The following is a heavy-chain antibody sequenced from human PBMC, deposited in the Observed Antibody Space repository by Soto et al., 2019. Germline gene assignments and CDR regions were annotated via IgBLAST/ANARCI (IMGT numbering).Heavy chain of an antibody. Sequence: NPLETLSLTCAVSGRSMWSNYWVWIRQSPDKGLEWLGYVFYGGTDYNPSLGGRVSMSVETSKSQFSLKLTSVTVADTAVYYCASYRGALYFESWGPGILVTVSS. CDR3: ASYRGALYFES. CDR1: GRSMWSNY. CDR2: VFYGGT. V-gene: IGHV4-59*01. J-gene: IGHJ4*02. D-gene: IGHD3-16*01.